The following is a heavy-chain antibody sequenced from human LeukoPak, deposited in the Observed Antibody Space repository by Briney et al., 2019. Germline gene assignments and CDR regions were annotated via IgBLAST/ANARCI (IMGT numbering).Heavy chain of an antibody. D-gene: IGHD3-3*01. CDR3: ARRFWSGYFAAFDI. CDR2: IYYSGST. Sequence: SETLSLTSTVSGGSISSSSYYWGWIRQPPGKGLEWIGSIYYSGSTYYNPSLKSRVTISVDTSKNQFSLKLSSVTAADTAVYYCARRFWSGYFAAFDIWGQGTMVTVSS. J-gene: IGHJ3*02. CDR1: GGSISSSSYY. V-gene: IGHV4-39*01.